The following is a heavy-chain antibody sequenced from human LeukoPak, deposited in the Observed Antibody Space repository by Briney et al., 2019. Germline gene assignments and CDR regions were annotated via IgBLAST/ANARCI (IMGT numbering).Heavy chain of an antibody. CDR3: ARVDYGDYVVPSGYFDY. CDR2: ISYSGST. CDR1: GGSLSPYY. J-gene: IGHJ4*02. D-gene: IGHD4-17*01. V-gene: IGHV4-59*01. Sequence: PSETLSLTCTVSGGSLSPYYWSWIRQSPGKGLEWIGYISYSGSTNSHPSLKSRVTISVDMSKPQFYLELSSVTAADTAVYYCARVDYGDYVVPSGYFDYWGQGTLVTVSS.